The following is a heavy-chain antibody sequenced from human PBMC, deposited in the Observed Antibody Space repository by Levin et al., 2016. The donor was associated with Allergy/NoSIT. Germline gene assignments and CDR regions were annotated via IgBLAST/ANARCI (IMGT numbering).Heavy chain of an antibody. CDR3: AREEAGDFDWLLRTLGYFDY. J-gene: IGHJ4*02. CDR1: GFTFSSYA. CDR2: ISYDGSNK. V-gene: IGHV3-30-3*01. D-gene: IGHD3-9*01. Sequence: GESLKISCAASGFTFSSYAMHWVRQAPGKGLEWVAVISYDGSNKYYADSVKGRFTISRDNSKNTLYLQMNSLRAEDTAVYYCAREEAGDFDWLLRTLGYFDYWGQGTLVTVSS.